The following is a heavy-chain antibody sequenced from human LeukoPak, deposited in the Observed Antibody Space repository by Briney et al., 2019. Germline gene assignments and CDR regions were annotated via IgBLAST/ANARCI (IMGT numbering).Heavy chain of an antibody. CDR1: GYTLTELS. Sequence: ASVKVSCKVSGYTLTELSMHWVRQAPGKGLEWMGGFDPEDGETIYAQKFQGRVTMTEDTSTDTAYMELSSLRSEDTAVYYCATAEDSSGYYLPGSAFDIWGQGTMVTVSS. CDR2: FDPEDGET. CDR3: ATAEDSSGYYLPGSAFDI. D-gene: IGHD3-22*01. J-gene: IGHJ3*02. V-gene: IGHV1-24*01.